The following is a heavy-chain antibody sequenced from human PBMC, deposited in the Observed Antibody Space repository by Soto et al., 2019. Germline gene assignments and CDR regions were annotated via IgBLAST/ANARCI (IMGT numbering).Heavy chain of an antibody. V-gene: IGHV4-31*03. CDR1: GGSTSSGAYY. Sequence: PSETLSLTCSVSGGSTSSGAYYWSWVRQHPGKGLEWIGYIYYSGTSYSSPSLKSRLTISIDTSKNQFSLQLNSVTAADTGMYYCARDRLRAVYAFDFWGQGTMVTVSS. CDR3: ARDRLRAVYAFDF. J-gene: IGHJ3*01. CDR2: IYYSGTS. D-gene: IGHD5-12*01.